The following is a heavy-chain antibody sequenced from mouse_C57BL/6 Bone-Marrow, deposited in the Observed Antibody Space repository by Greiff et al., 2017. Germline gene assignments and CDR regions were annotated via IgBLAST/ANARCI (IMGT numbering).Heavy chain of an antibody. J-gene: IGHJ1*03. CDR2: IDPNSGGT. V-gene: IGHV1-72*01. CDR1: GYTFTSYW. Sequence: QVQLQQPGAELVKPGASVKLSCKASGYTFTSYWMHWVKQRPGRGLEWIGRIDPNSGGTKYNEKFKSKATLTVDKPSSTAYMQLSSLTSEDSAFYYCAKRGGYYYGSYWYFDVWGTGTTVTVSS. D-gene: IGHD1-1*01. CDR3: AKRGGYYYGSYWYFDV.